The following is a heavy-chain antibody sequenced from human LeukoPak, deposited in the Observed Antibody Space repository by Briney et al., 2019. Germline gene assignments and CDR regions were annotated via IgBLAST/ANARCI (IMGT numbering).Heavy chain of an antibody. CDR3: AKDLGYSYGYVADY. J-gene: IGHJ4*02. CDR1: GFTFSSYG. V-gene: IGHV3-30*18. Sequence: GGSLRLSCVASGFTFSSYGMHWVRQAPGKGLEWVAVISYDGSNKYYADSVKGRFTISRDNSKNTLYLQMNSLRAEDTAVYYCAKDLGYSYGYVADYWGQGTLVTVSS. CDR2: ISYDGSNK. D-gene: IGHD5-18*01.